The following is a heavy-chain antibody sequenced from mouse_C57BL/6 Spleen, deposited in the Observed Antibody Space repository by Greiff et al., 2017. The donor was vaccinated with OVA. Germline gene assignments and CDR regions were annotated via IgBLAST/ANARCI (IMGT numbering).Heavy chain of an antibody. Sequence: EVKLMESEGGLVQPGSSMKLSCTASGFTFSDYYMAWVRQVPEKGLEWVANINYDGSSTYYLDSLKSRFIISRDNAKNILYLQMSSLKSEDTATYYCAREGTVVARYFDVWGTGTTVTVSS. CDR2: INYDGSST. V-gene: IGHV5-16*01. CDR1: GFTFSDYY. D-gene: IGHD1-1*01. CDR3: AREGTVVARYFDV. J-gene: IGHJ1*03.